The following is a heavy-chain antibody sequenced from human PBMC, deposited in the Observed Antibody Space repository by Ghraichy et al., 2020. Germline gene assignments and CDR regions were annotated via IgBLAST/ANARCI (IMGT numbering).Heavy chain of an antibody. CDR2: IRYDGSNK. CDR1: GFTFSSYG. CDR3: ARNPNYYDSSGYYAYYYYMDV. V-gene: IGHV3-30*02. Sequence: GESLNISCAASGFTFSSYGMHWVRQAPGKGLEWVAFIRYDGSNKYYADSVKGRFTISRDNSKNTLYLQMNSLRAEDTAVYYCARNPNYYDSSGYYAYYYYMDVWGKGTTVTVSS. D-gene: IGHD3-22*01. J-gene: IGHJ6*03.